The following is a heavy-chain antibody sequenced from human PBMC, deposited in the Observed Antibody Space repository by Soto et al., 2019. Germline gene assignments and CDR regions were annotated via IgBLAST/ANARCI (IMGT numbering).Heavy chain of an antibody. J-gene: IGHJ6*02. CDR2: INPNSGGT. CDR3: ARDKKQLVRGSYYGMDV. CDR1: GYTFTGYY. V-gene: IGHV1-2*04. D-gene: IGHD6-13*01. Sequence: ASVKVSCKASGYTFTGYYMHWVRQAPGQGLEWMGWINPNSGGTKYAQKFQGWVTMTRDTSISTAYMELSRLRSDDTAVYYCARDKKQLVRGSYYGMDVWGQGTTVTVSS.